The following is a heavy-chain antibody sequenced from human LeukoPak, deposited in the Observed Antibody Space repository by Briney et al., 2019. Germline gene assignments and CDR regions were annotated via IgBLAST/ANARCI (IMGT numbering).Heavy chain of an antibody. Sequence: EASVKVSCKASGGTFSSYAISRVRQAPGQGLEWMGGIIPIFGTANYAQKFQGRVTITADKSTSTAYMELSSLRSEDTAVYYCARDYPYYDILTGPSGGMDVWGKGTTVTVSS. D-gene: IGHD3-9*01. J-gene: IGHJ6*04. CDR1: GGTFSSYA. CDR3: ARDYPYYDILTGPSGGMDV. V-gene: IGHV1-69*06. CDR2: IIPIFGTA.